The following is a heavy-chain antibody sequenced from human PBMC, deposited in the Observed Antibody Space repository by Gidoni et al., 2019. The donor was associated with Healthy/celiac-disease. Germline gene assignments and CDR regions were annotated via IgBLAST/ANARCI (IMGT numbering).Heavy chain of an antibody. J-gene: IGHJ4*02. V-gene: IGHV3-23*01. D-gene: IGHD4-17*01. Sequence: EVQLLESGGGLVQPGGSRRLSCAASGFTFSSYAMSWVRQAAGKGLEWVSAIRGSGGSIYFAGSGKGRFAISRDNSKNTLYLQMNSLRAEDTAVYYCAKWDDYGDYFDYWGQGTLVTVSS. CDR3: AKWDDYGDYFDY. CDR2: IRGSGGSI. CDR1: GFTFSSYA.